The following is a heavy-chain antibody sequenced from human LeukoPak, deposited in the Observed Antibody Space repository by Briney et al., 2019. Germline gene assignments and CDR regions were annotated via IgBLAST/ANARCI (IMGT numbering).Heavy chain of an antibody. Sequence: GGALRLSCAASGFTFSSYSMNWVRQAPGKGLEWVSSISSSSSYIYYADSVKGRFTISRDNAKNSLYLQMNSPRAEDTAVYYCARVGCSGCSCPHGIWGQGTMVTVSS. V-gene: IGHV3-21*01. J-gene: IGHJ3*02. CDR2: ISSSSSYI. CDR3: ARVGCSGCSCPHGI. D-gene: IGHD2-15*01. CDR1: GFTFSSYS.